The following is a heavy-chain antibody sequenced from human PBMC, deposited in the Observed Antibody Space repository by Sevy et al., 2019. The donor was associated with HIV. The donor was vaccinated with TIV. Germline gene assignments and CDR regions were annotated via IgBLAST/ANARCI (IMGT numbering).Heavy chain of an antibody. CDR2: IYYTGST. D-gene: IGHD3-3*01. V-gene: IGHV4-39*01. J-gene: IGHJ3*02. CDR1: GGSLSSNYYY. Sequence: SETLSLTCTVSGGSLSSNYYYWGWIRQPPGKGLDWIGSIYYTGSTNYNPSLKSRVTISVDTSKNQFSLKLTSVIAADTAIYYCAGLGNRFLEWFRPTAITDAFDIWGQGTMVTVSS. CDR3: AGLGNRFLEWFRPTAITDAFDI.